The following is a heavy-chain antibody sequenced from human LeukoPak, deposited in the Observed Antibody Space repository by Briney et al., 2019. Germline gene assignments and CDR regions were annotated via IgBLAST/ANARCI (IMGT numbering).Heavy chain of an antibody. J-gene: IGHJ4*02. CDR1: GFTFSSIA. D-gene: IGHD3-10*01. V-gene: IGHV3-53*01. CDR2: IYSGGST. CDR3: ASFYYGSGSLNPPDC. Sequence: GGSLRLSCAASGFTFSSIAMSWVRQAPGKGLEWVSVIYSGGSTYYADSVKGRFTISRDNSKNTLYLQMNSLRAEDTAVYYCASFYYGSGSLNPPDCWGQGTLVTVSS.